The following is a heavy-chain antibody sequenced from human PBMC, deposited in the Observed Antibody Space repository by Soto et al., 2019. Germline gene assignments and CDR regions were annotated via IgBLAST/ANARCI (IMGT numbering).Heavy chain of an antibody. CDR3: GKGIPPEQ. CDR2: ISWNSEDT. Sequence: EVQLVESGGGLVQPGSSLRLSCRDSGFNFEDYGMHWVRQAPGKGLEWVSSISWNSEDTGYADSVRGRFTTSRDNAKNSLYLEMNSLRPEDTALYFCGKGIPPEQWGQGTQVTVSS. D-gene: IGHD2-21*01. J-gene: IGHJ4*02. CDR1: GFNFEDYG. V-gene: IGHV3-9*01.